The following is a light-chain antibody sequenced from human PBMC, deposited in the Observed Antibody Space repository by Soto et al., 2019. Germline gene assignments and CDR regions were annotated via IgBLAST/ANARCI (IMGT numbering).Light chain of an antibody. V-gene: IGKV3-15*01. CDR3: QQYNNWPPIT. CDR2: GAS. CDR1: QSVSSIY. J-gene: IGKJ1*01. Sequence: EIVLTQAPGTLSLCPGERATLCCRASQSVSSIYLAWYQQKPGHAPRLLIYGASTRATGIPARFSGSGSGIEFTLTISSLQSEDFAVYYCQQYNNWPPITFGQGTKVDIK.